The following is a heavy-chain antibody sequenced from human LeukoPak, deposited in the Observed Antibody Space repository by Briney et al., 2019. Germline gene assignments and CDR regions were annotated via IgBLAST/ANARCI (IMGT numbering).Heavy chain of an antibody. V-gene: IGHV3-73*01. J-gene: IGHJ4*02. CDR1: GFTFSGSA. CDR2: IRSKANSYAT. D-gene: IGHD6-13*01. CDR3: ASKYSSSFQPDSDLHFDY. Sequence: GGSLRLSCAASGFTFSGSAMHWVRQASGKGLEWVGRIRSKANSYATAYAASVKGRFTISRDNSKNTLYLQMNSLRAEDTAVYYCASKYSSSFQPDSDLHFDYWGQGTLVTVSS.